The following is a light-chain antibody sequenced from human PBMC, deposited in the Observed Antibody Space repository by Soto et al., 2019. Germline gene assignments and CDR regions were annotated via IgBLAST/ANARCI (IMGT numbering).Light chain of an antibody. CDR1: QSVSSN. V-gene: IGKV3-15*01. J-gene: IGKJ1*01. CDR2: GAS. CDR3: QQYNNWPRT. Sequence: EVVMTQSPDTLSVSPWERATLSCRASQSVSSNLAWYQQKLGQAPRLLIYGASTRATGISARISGSGSGTEFTLTISSLQSEDFAIYYCQQYNNWPRTFGQGTKVDIK.